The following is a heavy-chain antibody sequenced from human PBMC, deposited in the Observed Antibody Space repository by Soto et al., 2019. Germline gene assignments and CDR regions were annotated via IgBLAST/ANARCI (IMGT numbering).Heavy chain of an antibody. CDR2: INHSGST. CDR1: GGSFSGYY. D-gene: IGHD3-22*01. CDR3: ARGSYYYDSRGASYYYGMDV. J-gene: IGHJ6*02. V-gene: IGHV4-34*01. Sequence: SEALSLTCAVYGGSFSGYYWSWIRQPPVKVLEWIGEINHSGSTNYNPSLKSRVTISVDTSKNQFSLKLSSVTAADTAVYYCARGSYYYDSRGASYYYGMDVWGQGTTVTVSS.